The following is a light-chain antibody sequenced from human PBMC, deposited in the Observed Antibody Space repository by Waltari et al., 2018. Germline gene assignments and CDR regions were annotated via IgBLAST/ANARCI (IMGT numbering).Light chain of an antibody. CDR2: RNN. V-gene: IGLV1-47*01. CDR3: ATWDGSLTAWV. Sequence: QSVLTQPPSASGTPGQRAPTPCSESTSHIGRNYVYWYPQFPGTAPKLLVYRNNERPSGVPDRISGSKSGTSASLAISGLRSEDEADYYCATWDGSLTAWVFGGGTKVTVL. J-gene: IGLJ3*02. CDR1: TSHIGRNY.